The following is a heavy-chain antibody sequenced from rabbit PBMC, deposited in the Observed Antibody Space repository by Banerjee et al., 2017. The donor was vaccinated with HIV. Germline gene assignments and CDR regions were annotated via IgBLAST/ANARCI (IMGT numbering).Heavy chain of an antibody. J-gene: IGHJ4*01. CDR1: GFSFSSSYW. CDR2: ISGSTVST. Sequence: QEQLEESGGDLVKPEGSLTLTCTASGFSFSSSYWICWVRRAPGKGLEWIACISGSTVSTWYASWAKGRFTISKTSSTTVTLQTTSLTGADTATYFCARSGYGGYSYIMLNLWGPGTLVTVS. CDR3: ARSGYGGYSYIMLNL. D-gene: IGHD8-1*01. V-gene: IGHV1S45*01.